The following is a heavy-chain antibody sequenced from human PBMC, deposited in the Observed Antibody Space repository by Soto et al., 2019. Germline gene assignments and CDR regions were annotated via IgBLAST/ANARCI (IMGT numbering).Heavy chain of an antibody. CDR2: VTYSGDST. Sequence: EVQLLESGGGLVQPGGSLRLSCAASGFTFSIYAMSWVRQAPGKGLEWVSGVTYSGDSTYYADSVRGRYTISRDNSMKTLYLQVNSLRAEDTAVYYCARDVAAAGPRKDAFCIGGQGTMVTVS. CDR3: ARDVAAAGPRKDAFCI. D-gene: IGHD6-13*01. CDR1: GFTFSIYA. V-gene: IGHV3-23*01. J-gene: IGHJ3*02.